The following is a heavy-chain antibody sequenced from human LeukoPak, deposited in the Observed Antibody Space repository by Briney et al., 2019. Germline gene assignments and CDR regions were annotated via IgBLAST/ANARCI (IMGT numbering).Heavy chain of an antibody. Sequence: ASVKVSCKASGYTFTGYYIHWVRQAPGQGLEWMGWINPKNGGTNYAQKFQGRVTMTRDTSNSTAYMELSRLRSDDTAVYYCARDPYYDSSGYFTSDYWGQGTLVTVSS. J-gene: IGHJ4*02. D-gene: IGHD3-22*01. CDR1: GYTFTGYY. V-gene: IGHV1-2*02. CDR3: ARDPYYDSSGYFTSDY. CDR2: INPKNGGT.